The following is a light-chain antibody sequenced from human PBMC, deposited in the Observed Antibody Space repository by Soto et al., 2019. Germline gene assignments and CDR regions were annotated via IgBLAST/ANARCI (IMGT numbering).Light chain of an antibody. CDR2: AAS. CDR1: QGIRNF. Sequence: DIQMTQSPTSLSASVGDRVTITCRASQGIRNFVAWYQQKPGKAPNLLIYAASTLQSGGPSRFSGSGSGTDFTLTINSLQPEDVATYSCQKYSSVPVFGPGTKVEIK. J-gene: IGKJ3*01. CDR3: QKYSSVPV. V-gene: IGKV1-27*01.